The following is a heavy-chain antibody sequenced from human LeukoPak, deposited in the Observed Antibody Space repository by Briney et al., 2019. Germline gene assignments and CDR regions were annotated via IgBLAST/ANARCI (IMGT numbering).Heavy chain of an antibody. Sequence: SETLSLTCTVSGGSISSYYWSWIRQPPGKGLEWIGYIYYSGSTNYNPSLKSRVTISVDTSKNQFSLKLSSVTAADTAVYYCASQTRIAVSRVAFDIWGQGTMVTVSS. D-gene: IGHD6-19*01. CDR2: IYYSGST. V-gene: IGHV4-59*01. CDR3: ASQTRIAVSRVAFDI. J-gene: IGHJ3*02. CDR1: GGSISSYY.